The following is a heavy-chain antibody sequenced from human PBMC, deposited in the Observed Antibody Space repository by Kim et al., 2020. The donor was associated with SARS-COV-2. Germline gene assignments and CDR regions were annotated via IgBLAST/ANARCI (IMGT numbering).Heavy chain of an antibody. V-gene: IGHV1-3*01. D-gene: IGHD3-9*01. CDR3: ARPAALTGYTIRYFDY. CDR2: INAGNGNT. CDR1: GYTFTSYA. Sequence: ASVKVSCKASGYTFTSYAMHWVRQAPGQRLEWMGWINAGNGNTKYSQKFQGRVTITRDTSASTAYMELSSLRSEDTAVYYCARPAALTGYTIRYFDYWGQGTLVTVSS. J-gene: IGHJ4*02.